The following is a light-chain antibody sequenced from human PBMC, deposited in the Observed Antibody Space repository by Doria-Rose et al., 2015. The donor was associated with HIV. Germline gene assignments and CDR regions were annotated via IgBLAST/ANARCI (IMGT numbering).Light chain of an antibody. J-gene: IGKJ2*01. Sequence: TQSPSSLSASVGDRVTITCRASQNIDIYLNWFQHIPGKAPKLLIYTASNLQSGVPSRFSGSGSGTDFTLTISSLQPEDFATFFCQQSYTTPHTFGLGTKLEI. CDR3: QQSYTTPHT. V-gene: IGKV1-39*01. CDR1: QNIDIY. CDR2: TAS.